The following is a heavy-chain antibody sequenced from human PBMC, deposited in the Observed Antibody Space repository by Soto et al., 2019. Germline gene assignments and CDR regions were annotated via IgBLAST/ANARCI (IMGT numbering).Heavy chain of an antibody. CDR1: GGTFSSYA. J-gene: IGHJ6*02. V-gene: IGHV1-69*01. CDR3: EQRTTDDDYYYYGMDV. CDR2: IIPIFGTA. D-gene: IGHD1-7*01. Sequence: QVQLVQSGAEVKKPGSSVKVSCKASGGTFSSYAISWVRQAPGQGLEWMGGIIPIFGTANYAQKFQGRVTITAEESTSADEMELSSLRSEETVVYYCEQRTTDDDYYYYGMDVWGQGTTVTVSS.